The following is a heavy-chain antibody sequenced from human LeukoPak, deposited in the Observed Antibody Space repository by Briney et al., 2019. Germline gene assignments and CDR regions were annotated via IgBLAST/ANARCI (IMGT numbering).Heavy chain of an antibody. J-gene: IGHJ4*02. V-gene: IGHV3-20*01. CDR3: ARVGSRAAAGVLAPFDY. CDR1: GFTFSSYA. D-gene: IGHD6-13*01. Sequence: GGSLRLSCAASGFTFSSYAMSRVRQAPGKGLEWVSGINWNGGSTGYADSVKGRFTISRDNAKNSLYLQMNSLRAEDTALYHCARVGSRAAAGVLAPFDYWGQGTLVTVSS. CDR2: INWNGGST.